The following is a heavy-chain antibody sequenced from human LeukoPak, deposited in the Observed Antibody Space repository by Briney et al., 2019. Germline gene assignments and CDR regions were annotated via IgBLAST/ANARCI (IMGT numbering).Heavy chain of an antibody. CDR3: ARQTRYFDY. CDR2: IYHSGST. V-gene: IGHV4-38-2*02. Sequence: SETLSLTCTVSGYSISSGYYWGWIRPPPGKGLEWIGSIYHSGSTYYNPSLKRRVTISVDTSKNQFSLKLSSVTAADTAVYYCARQTRYFDYWGQGTLVTVSS. CDR1: GYSISSGYY. J-gene: IGHJ4*02.